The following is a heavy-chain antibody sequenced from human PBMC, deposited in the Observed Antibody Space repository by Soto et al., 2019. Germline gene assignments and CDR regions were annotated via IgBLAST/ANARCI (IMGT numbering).Heavy chain of an antibody. D-gene: IGHD2-2*01. V-gene: IGHV4-39*01. CDR2: IYYIGNP. CDR3: VRLRGHCIPTGCHGSYAMDV. CDR1: GGSISSGSYS. J-gene: IGHJ6*02. Sequence: PSETLSLTCSVSGGSISSGSYSWGWIRQPPGKGLEWIGTIYYIGNPYYTPSLKSRLTISVDTSKNQLSLKLSSVTAADTAVYYCVRLRGHCIPTGCHGSYAMDVCGQGTAVT.